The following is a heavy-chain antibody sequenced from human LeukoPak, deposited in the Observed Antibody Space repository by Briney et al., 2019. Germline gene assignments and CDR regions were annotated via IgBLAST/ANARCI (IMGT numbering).Heavy chain of an antibody. CDR1: GGSISSYY. CDR3: ARHRAAAGLDY. J-gene: IGHJ4*02. Sequence: PSETLSLTCTVSGGSISSYYWSWIRQPPGKGLEWIGYIYYSGSTNYNPSLKSRVTISVDTSKNQFSLKLSSVTAADTAVYYCARHRAAAGLDYWGQGTLVTVSS. V-gene: IGHV4-59*08. D-gene: IGHD6-13*01. CDR2: IYYSGST.